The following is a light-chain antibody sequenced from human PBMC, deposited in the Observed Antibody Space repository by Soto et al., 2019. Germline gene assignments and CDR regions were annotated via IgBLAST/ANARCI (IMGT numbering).Light chain of an antibody. J-gene: IGKJ1*01. CDR1: QSISSY. V-gene: IGKV1-39*01. CDR2: SAS. CDR3: QLSYSTPPT. Sequence: DIQMTQSPSSLSTSVGDRVTITCRASQSISSYLNWYQQKPGKAPKLLICSASSLQSGVPSRFSGSGSGTDFTLTISSLQPEDVATYYCQLSYSTPPTFGQGTKVDIK.